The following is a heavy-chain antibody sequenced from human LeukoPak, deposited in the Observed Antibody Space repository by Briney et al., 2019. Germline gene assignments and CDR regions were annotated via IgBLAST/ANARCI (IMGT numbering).Heavy chain of an antibody. CDR1: GYSISSGYY. D-gene: IGHD2-2*01. CDR2: IYHSGST. Sequence: LSETLSLTCTVSGYSISSGYYWGWIRQPRGKGLEWIGSIYHSGSTYYNPSLKSRVTISVDTSRNQFSLKLSSVTAADTAVYYCARDLGYCTSTSCRYFDFWGPGTLVTVSS. CDR3: ARDLGYCTSTSCRYFDF. V-gene: IGHV4-38-2*02. J-gene: IGHJ4*02.